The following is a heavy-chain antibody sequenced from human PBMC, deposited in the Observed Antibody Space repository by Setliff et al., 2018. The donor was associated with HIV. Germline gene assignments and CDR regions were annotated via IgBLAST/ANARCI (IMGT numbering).Heavy chain of an antibody. D-gene: IGHD1-26*01. Sequence: SETLSLTCIVSGGSIGSYYWSWIRQSPGKGLEWIGYVYYTGSTNYNPSLQSRVTIGVDTSKNQFSLKLTSVTAADAAVYYCARRRPPPSGLYSAYYMDVWGTGTTVTVSS. CDR2: VYYTGST. V-gene: IGHV4-59*08. CDR1: GGSIGSYY. J-gene: IGHJ6*03. CDR3: ARRRPPPSGLYSAYYMDV.